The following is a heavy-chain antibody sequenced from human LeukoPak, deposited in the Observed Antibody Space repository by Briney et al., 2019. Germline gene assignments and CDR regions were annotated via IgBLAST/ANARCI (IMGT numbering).Heavy chain of an antibody. Sequence: GASVKVSCKASGYTFTGYYIHWVRQAPGQGLEWMGGIIPIFGTANYAQKFQGRVTITADESTSTAYMELSSLRSEDTAVYYCARADSHDYGDYVGNWFDPWGQGTLVTVSS. CDR3: ARADSHDYGDYVGNWFDP. CDR2: IIPIFGTA. D-gene: IGHD4-17*01. J-gene: IGHJ5*02. CDR1: GYTFTGYY. V-gene: IGHV1-69*13.